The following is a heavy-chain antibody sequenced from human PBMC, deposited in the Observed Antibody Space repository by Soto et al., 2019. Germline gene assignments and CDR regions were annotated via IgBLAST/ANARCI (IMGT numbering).Heavy chain of an antibody. Sequence: ASVKVSCKASGYTFTSYGISWVRQAPGQGLEWMGWISAYNGNTNYAQKLQGRVTMTTDTSTNTAYMELSSLRSDDTAVYYCATDLFPDYADAWVTFRPADYWGQGTQVTVSS. J-gene: IGHJ4*02. CDR1: GYTFTSYG. V-gene: IGHV1-18*01. CDR2: ISAYNGNT. CDR3: ATDLFPDYADAWVTFRPADY. D-gene: IGHD3-16*02.